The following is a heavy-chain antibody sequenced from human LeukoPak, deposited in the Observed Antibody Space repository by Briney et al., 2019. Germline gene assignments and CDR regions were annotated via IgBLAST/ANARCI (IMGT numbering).Heavy chain of an antibody. CDR3: ATAGSWPYFDY. CDR1: GYTFTGYY. D-gene: IGHD6-13*01. Sequence: ASVKVSCKASGYTFTGYYMHWVRQAPGKGLEWMGGFDPEDGETIYAQKFQGRVTMTGDTSTDTAYMELSSLRSEDTAVYYCATAGSWPYFDYWGQGTLVTVSS. CDR2: FDPEDGET. V-gene: IGHV1-24*01. J-gene: IGHJ4*02.